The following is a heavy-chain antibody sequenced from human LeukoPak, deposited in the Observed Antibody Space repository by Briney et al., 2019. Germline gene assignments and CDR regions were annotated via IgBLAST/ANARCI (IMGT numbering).Heavy chain of an antibody. CDR2: IYYSGST. CDR1: GGSINSGDYY. J-gene: IGHJ4*02. CDR3: ARAGSMFGVVVFDY. D-gene: IGHD3-3*01. V-gene: IGHV4-61*08. Sequence: SQTLSLTCTVSGGSINSGDYYWSWIRQPPGKGLEWIGYIYYSGSTDYNPSLKSRVTISVDTSKNQFSLKLSSVTAADTAVYYCARAGSMFGVVVFDYWGQGTLVTVSS.